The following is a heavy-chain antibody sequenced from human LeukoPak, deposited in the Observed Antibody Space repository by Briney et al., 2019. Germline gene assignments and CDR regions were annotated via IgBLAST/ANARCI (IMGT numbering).Heavy chain of an antibody. Sequence: GGSLRLSCAASGFTFSNYGMSWARQAPGKGLEWVANIEEDGGEKYYVDSVKGRFIISRDNAKNSLYLQMNSLRAEDTAMYYCAREGGDIADTGFDYWGQGTLVTVSS. CDR2: IEEDGGEK. CDR1: GFTFSNYG. V-gene: IGHV3-7*01. D-gene: IGHD2-15*01. J-gene: IGHJ4*02. CDR3: AREGGDIADTGFDY.